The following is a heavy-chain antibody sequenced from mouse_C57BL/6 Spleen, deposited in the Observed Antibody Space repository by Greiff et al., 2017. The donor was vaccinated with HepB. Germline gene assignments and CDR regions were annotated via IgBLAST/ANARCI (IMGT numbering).Heavy chain of an antibody. CDR1: GFTFSDYG. Sequence: DVMLVESGGGLVKPGGSLKLSCAASGFTFSDYGMHWVRQAPEKGLEWVAYISSGSSTIYYADTVTGRFTISRDNAKNTLFLQMTSLRSEDTAMYYCARGYGNYLFSYAMDYWGQGTSVTVSS. D-gene: IGHD2-1*01. J-gene: IGHJ4*01. V-gene: IGHV5-17*01. CDR2: ISSGSSTI. CDR3: ARGYGNYLFSYAMDY.